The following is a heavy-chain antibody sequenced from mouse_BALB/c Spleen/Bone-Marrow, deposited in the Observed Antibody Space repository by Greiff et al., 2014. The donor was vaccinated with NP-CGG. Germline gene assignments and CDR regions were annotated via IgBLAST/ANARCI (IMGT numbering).Heavy chain of an antibody. Sequence: QVQLQQSGVELVKPGAPVKLSCKASGNTFTSYDINWVRQRPEQGLEWIGGIFPGDSTTKYNEKFKGKATLSTDKSSSTVHMQLSRLTSEDSAVYFCVRSRLRDWYFDVWGAGTTVTISS. CDR1: GNTFTSYD. D-gene: IGHD1-2*01. V-gene: IGHV1-85*01. CDR3: VRSRLRDWYFDV. CDR2: IFPGDSTT. J-gene: IGHJ1*01.